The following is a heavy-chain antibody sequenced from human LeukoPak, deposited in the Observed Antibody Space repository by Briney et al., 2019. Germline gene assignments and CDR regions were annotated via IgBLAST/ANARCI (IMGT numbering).Heavy chain of an antibody. Sequence: AETLSLTCTVSGGSISGYFWSWIRQPAGKGLEWIGRIYTYGSTDSNPSLKSRVAMSVDTSKNQFSLKLSSVTAADTAVYYCARGNRRLGYYGSGSRLPFDYWGQGTLVTVSS. D-gene: IGHD3-10*01. J-gene: IGHJ4*02. V-gene: IGHV4-4*07. CDR2: IYTYGST. CDR1: GGSISGYF. CDR3: ARGNRRLGYYGSGSRLPFDY.